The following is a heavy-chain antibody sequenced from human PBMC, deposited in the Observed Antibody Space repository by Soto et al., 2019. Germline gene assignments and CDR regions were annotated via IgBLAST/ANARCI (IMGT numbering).Heavy chain of an antibody. J-gene: IGHJ5*02. CDR1: GGTFSNYA. D-gene: IGHD1-26*01. CDR2: IIPIFGTA. CDR3: ARDRVGVVGATLSGFDP. Sequence: QVQLVQSGAEVKKPGSSVKVSCKASGGTFSNYAISWVRQAPGQGLEWMGGIIPIFGTANYAQKFQGRVTISGDESTSTASMERSSLRSEDTAVYYCARDRVGVVGATLSGFDPWGQGTLVTVSS. V-gene: IGHV1-69*01.